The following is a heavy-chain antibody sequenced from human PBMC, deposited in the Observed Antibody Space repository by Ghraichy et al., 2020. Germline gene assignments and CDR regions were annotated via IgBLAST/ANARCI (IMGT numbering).Heavy chain of an antibody. CDR1: GFTFSKFG. CDR3: VRGSDILTGSFYY. Sequence: GGSLRLSCSGFGFTFSKFGMHWVRQAPGKGLEYVSTITSKGGRTHYADAVKGRFTISRDSSKNTVYLQMSSVTTDDTAVYYCVRGSDILTGSFYYWGQGTQVTVSS. CDR2: ITSKGGRT. D-gene: IGHD3-9*01. V-gene: IGHV3-64D*09. J-gene: IGHJ4*02.